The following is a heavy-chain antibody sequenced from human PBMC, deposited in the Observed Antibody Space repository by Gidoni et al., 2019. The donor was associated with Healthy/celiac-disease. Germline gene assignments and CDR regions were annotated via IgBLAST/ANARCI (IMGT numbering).Heavy chain of an antibody. CDR1: GGSFSGYS. CDR2: INHSGST. D-gene: IGHD3-3*02. V-gene: IGHV4-34*01. J-gene: IGHJ6*03. Sequence: QVQLQQWGAGLLKPSETLSLTCAVYGGSFSGYSWSWLRQPPGKGLEWIGEINHSGSTNYNPSLKSRVTISVDTSKNQFSLKLSSVTAADTAVYYCARGLRHCWSGYPRVGYYYYMDVWGKGTTVTVSS. CDR3: ARGLRHCWSGYPRVGYYYYMDV.